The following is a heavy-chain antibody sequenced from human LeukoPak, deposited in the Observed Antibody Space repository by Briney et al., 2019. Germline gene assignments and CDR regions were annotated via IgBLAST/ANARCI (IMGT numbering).Heavy chain of an antibody. D-gene: IGHD3-22*01. Sequence: SETLSLTCTVSGGSISSSSYYWGWIRQPPGKGLEWIGSIYYSGSTYYNPSLKSRVTISVDTSKNQFSLKLSSVTAADTAVYYCARRDYYDSSGEGFDYWGQGTLVTVSS. J-gene: IGHJ4*02. V-gene: IGHV4-39*01. CDR1: GGSISSSSYY. CDR3: ARRDYYDSSGEGFDY. CDR2: IYYSGST.